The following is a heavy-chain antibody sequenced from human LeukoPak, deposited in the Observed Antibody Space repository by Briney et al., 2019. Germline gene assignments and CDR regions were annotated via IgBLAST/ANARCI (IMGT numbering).Heavy chain of an antibody. CDR1: GFTFSSYA. J-gene: IGHJ4*02. Sequence: GGSLRLSCAASGFTFSSYAMSWVRQAPGKGLEWVSAISGSGGSTYYADSVKGRFTISRDNSKNTLYLQMNSLRAEDTAMYYCARGRYSGTTYYFDYWGQGTLVTVSS. CDR2: ISGSGGST. D-gene: IGHD5-12*01. CDR3: ARGRYSGTTYYFDY. V-gene: IGHV3-23*01.